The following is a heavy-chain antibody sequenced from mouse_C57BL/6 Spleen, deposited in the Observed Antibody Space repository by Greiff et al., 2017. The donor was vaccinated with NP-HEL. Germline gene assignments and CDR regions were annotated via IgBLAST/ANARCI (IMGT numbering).Heavy chain of an antibody. Sequence: EVKLEESGPELVKPGASVKMSCKASGYTFTDYNMHWVKQSHGKSLEWIGYINPNNGGTSYNQKFKGKATLTVNKSSSTAYMELRSLTSEDSAVYYCARGTVVSYFDYWGQGTTLTVSS. CDR3: ARGTVVSYFDY. J-gene: IGHJ2*01. CDR1: GYTFTDYN. V-gene: IGHV1-22*01. D-gene: IGHD1-1*01. CDR2: INPNNGGT.